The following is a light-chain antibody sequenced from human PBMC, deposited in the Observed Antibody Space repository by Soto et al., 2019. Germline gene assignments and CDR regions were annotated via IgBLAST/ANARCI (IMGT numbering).Light chain of an antibody. Sequence: EIVLTQSPATLSLSPGERDTLSCRASQRVSSYLAWYQQKPGQAPRLLIYDASNRATGIPARFSGSGSGTDFPITISSLEPEDFAVYYCRQRSNWPYTVGQGTKLEIK. V-gene: IGKV3-11*01. CDR1: QRVSSY. J-gene: IGKJ2*01. CDR3: RQRSNWPYT. CDR2: DAS.